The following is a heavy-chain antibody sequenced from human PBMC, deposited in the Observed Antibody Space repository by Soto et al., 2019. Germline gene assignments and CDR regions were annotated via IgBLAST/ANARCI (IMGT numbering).Heavy chain of an antibody. Sequence: GGSLRLSCAASGFSFDNFGMTWVRQAPGKGLEWVSVISGNGGSTYYADSVRGRVTISRDNSKNTVSLQLSSLRAEDTAVYYCAKLLRSNIARIYYGLDVWGQGTTVTVSS. J-gene: IGHJ6*02. V-gene: IGHV3-23*01. D-gene: IGHD5-12*01. CDR3: AKLLRSNIARIYYGLDV. CDR2: ISGNGGST. CDR1: GFSFDNFG.